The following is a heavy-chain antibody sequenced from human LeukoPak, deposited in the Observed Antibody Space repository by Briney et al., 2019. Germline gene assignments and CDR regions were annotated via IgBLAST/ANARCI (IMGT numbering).Heavy chain of an antibody. CDR1: GFTFSSYG. V-gene: IGHV3-30*02. J-gene: IGHJ4*02. CDR3: AKDKGYCSSTSCFYFDY. D-gene: IGHD2-2*01. Sequence: GGSLRLSCAASGFTFSSYGMHWVRQAPGKGLEWVAFIRYDGSNKYYADSVKGRFTISRDNSKNTLYLQMNSLRAEDTAVYYCAKDKGYCSSTSCFYFDYWGQGTLVTVSS. CDR2: IRYDGSNK.